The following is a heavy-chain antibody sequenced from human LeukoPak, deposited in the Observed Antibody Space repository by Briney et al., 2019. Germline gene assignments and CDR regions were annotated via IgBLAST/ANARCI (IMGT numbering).Heavy chain of an antibody. Sequence: GGSLRLSCAASGFTFSSYEMNWVRQGPGKGLECVSYIRLSGDTMFYADSVKGRFTISRDNPKNSLYLQMKSLRAEDTAVYYCASRGTVAPGGVYWGLGTLVTVSS. CDR3: ASRGTVAPGGVY. V-gene: IGHV3-48*03. D-gene: IGHD6-19*01. CDR2: IRLSGDTM. J-gene: IGHJ4*02. CDR1: GFTFSSYE.